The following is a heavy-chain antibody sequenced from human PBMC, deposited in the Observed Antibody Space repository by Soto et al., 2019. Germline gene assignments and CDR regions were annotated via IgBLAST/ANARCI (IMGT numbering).Heavy chain of an antibody. CDR3: ARVRDWFDP. CDR1: GGSFSGYY. Sequence: SETLSLTCAVYGGSFSGYYWSWIRQPPGKGLEWIGEINHSGYTNYNPSLKSRVTISVDTSKNQFSLRLTSVTAADTAVYYCARVRDWFDPWGQGTLVTVSS. CDR2: INHSGYT. J-gene: IGHJ5*02. D-gene: IGHD3-3*01. V-gene: IGHV4-34*01.